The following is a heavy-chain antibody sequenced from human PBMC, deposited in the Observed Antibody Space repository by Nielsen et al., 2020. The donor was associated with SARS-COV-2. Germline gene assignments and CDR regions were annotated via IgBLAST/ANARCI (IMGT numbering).Heavy chain of an antibody. CDR3: ARERCSSASCYDGMDV. D-gene: IGHD2-2*01. J-gene: IGHJ6*02. Sequence: APVKVSCKASGYTFTTYGISWVRQAPGQGLEWMGWISAYNGNTNYAQKLQGRVTMTTDTSTSTAYMELRSLRADDTAVYYCARERCSSASCYDGMDVWGQGTTVTVSS. CDR1: GYTFTTYG. CDR2: ISAYNGNT. V-gene: IGHV1-18*01.